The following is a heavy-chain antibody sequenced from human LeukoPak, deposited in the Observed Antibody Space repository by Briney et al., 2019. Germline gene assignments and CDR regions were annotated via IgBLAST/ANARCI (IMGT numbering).Heavy chain of an antibody. CDR1: GYSISSGYY. CDR3: ASDDILTGFDY. D-gene: IGHD3-9*01. V-gene: IGHV4-38-2*02. Sequence: SETLSLTCTVSGYSISSGYYWGWIRQPPGKGLEWIGSIYHSGSTYYNPSLKSRVTIPVDTSKNQFSLKLSSVTAADTAVYYCASDDILTGFDYWGQGTLVTVSS. J-gene: IGHJ4*02. CDR2: IYHSGST.